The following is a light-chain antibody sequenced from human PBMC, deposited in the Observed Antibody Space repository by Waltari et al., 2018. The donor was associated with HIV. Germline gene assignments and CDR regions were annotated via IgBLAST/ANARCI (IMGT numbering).Light chain of an antibody. CDR2: GVT. CDR1: SGDIGAYNY. V-gene: IGLV2-14*01. J-gene: IGLJ1*01. Sequence: QSALTQPASVSGSPGQSITMSCTGTSGDIGAYNYVSWYQQHPGKAPKLMIYGVTNRPSGVSDRFSGSKSGNTASLTISGLQAEDEADYYCTSYTSSTTYVFGTGTKVTV. CDR3: TSYTSSTTYV.